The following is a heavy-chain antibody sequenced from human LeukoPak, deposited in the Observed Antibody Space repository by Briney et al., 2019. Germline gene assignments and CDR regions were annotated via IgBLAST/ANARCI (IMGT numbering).Heavy chain of an antibody. CDR2: IYSGGST. D-gene: IGHD6-6*01. CDR1: GLTVSSNY. J-gene: IGHJ4*02. CDR3: ARSARESSSSPFDY. V-gene: IGHV3-53*01. Sequence: GGSLRLSCAASGLTVSSNYMSWVRQAPGKGLEWVSVIYSGGSTDYADSVKGRFTISRDNSKSTLYLQMNSLRAEDTAVYYCARSARESSSSPFDYWGQGTLVTVSS.